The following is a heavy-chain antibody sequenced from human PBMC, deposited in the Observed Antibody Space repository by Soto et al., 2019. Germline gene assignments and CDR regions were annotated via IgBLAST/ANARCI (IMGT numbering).Heavy chain of an antibody. Sequence: QVQLQESGPGLVKPSQTLSLTCTVSGASITSGGYYWSWIRQHPGKGLEWIGYIYYSGSTYYNPSLQSRVTIAVDTSKNHFSRKLSSVTAADTAVYYCTRSIHHWGQGTLVTVSS. CDR3: TRSIHH. D-gene: IGHD5-18*01. V-gene: IGHV4-31*03. CDR1: GASITSGGYY. J-gene: IGHJ4*02. CDR2: IYYSGST.